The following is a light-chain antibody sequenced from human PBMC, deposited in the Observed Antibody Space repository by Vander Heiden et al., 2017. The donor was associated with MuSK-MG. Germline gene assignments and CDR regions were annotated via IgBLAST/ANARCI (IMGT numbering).Light chain of an antibody. CDR1: SLRSYY. Sequence: VSVALGQTVRITCQGDSLRSYYASWYQQKPGQAPVLVIYGKNNRPSGIPDRFSGSSSGNTASLTITGARAEDEADYYCNSRDSSGNHLGVFGGGTKLTVL. CDR2: GKN. V-gene: IGLV3-19*01. CDR3: NSRDSSGNHLGV. J-gene: IGLJ2*01.